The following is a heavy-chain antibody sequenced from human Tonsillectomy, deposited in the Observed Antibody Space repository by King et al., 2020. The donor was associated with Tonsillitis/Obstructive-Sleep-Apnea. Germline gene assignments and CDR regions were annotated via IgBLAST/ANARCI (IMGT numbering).Heavy chain of an antibody. V-gene: IGHV3-33*01. D-gene: IGHD1-26*01. CDR3: ARETRRVVGVTGWFDP. CDR1: GFTFSSYD. CDR2: IWYDGSNK. Sequence: VQLVESGGGVVQPGRSLRLSCAASGFTFSSYDMYWVRQAPGKGLEWVAVIWYDGSNKDYADSVKGRFTVSRDNSKNTLYLQMNSLRAEATAVYYCARETRRVVGVTGWFDPWGQGTLVTVSS. J-gene: IGHJ5*02.